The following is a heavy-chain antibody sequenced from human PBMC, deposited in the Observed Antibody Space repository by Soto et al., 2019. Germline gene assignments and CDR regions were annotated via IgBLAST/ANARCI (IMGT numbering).Heavy chain of an antibody. CDR2: VYWNDDK. D-gene: IGHD5-12*01. V-gene: IGHV2-5*01. Sequence: SGPTLVNPTQTLTLTCSFSGFSFNTPGVAVGWIRQPPGKALEWLALVYWNDDKRFSPSLKNRLTITKDTSKNQVVLTLTYVAPVHTATYYCAHTDGGYEIIYFDYWGPGTLVTVSS. CDR3: AHTDGGYEIIYFDY. CDR1: GFSFNTPGVA. J-gene: IGHJ4*02.